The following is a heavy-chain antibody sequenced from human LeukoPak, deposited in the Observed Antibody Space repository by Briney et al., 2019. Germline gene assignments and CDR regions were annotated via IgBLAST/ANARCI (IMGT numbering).Heavy chain of an antibody. CDR1: GFTFSSYA. D-gene: IGHD3-22*01. Sequence: GGSLRLSCAASGFTFSSYAMSWVRQAPGKGLELVSSVSGSGGSTYYADSVKGRFTISRDNSKNTLYLQMNSLRAEDTAVYYCAKGSLYYYDSGGYRYFDYWGQGTLVTVSS. V-gene: IGHV3-23*01. CDR2: VSGSGGST. CDR3: AKGSLYYYDSGGYRYFDY. J-gene: IGHJ4*02.